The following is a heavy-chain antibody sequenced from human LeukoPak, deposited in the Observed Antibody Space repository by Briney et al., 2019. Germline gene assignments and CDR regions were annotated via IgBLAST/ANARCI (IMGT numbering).Heavy chain of an antibody. V-gene: IGHV4-39*01. D-gene: IGHD6-13*01. CDR1: GDSVSRSDSY. Sequence: PSETLSLTCSVSGDSVSRSDSYWDWIRQPPGKGLEWIGTIYYSGRTYYNPSLKSRVTISVDTSKNQFSLKLSSVTAADTAVYYCARHDIAAAEFDYWGQGTLSPSPQ. J-gene: IGHJ4*02. CDR3: ARHDIAAAEFDY. CDR2: IYYSGRT.